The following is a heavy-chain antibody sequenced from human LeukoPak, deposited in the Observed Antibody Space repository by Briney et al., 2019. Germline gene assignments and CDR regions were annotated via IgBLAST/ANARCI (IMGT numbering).Heavy chain of an antibody. V-gene: IGHV3-48*03. Sequence: GGSLRLSCAASGFTFSGYEMNWVGQAPGKGLEWVSYISSSGSTIYYADSVKGRFTISRDNAKNSLYLQMNSLRAEDTAVYYCAELGITMIGGVWGKGTTVTISS. CDR3: AELGITMIGGV. CDR1: GFTFSGYE. D-gene: IGHD3-10*02. CDR2: ISSSGSTI. J-gene: IGHJ6*04.